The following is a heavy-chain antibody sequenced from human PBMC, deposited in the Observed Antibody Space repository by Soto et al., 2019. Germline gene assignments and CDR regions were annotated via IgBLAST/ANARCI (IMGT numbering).Heavy chain of an antibody. D-gene: IGHD2-21*01. CDR2: IYVTGPV. V-gene: IGHV4-31*03. Sequence: PSETLSLTCSVSGAAINSGNYYWSWIRQVPRKGLEWIGHIYVTGPVDYNPSLSDRITISQDTSERQFSMNLRLVTAADTAVYYCARLRIATNSYKWFDPWGQGTLVTVSS. J-gene: IGHJ5*02. CDR3: ARLRIATNSYKWFDP. CDR1: GAAINSGNYY.